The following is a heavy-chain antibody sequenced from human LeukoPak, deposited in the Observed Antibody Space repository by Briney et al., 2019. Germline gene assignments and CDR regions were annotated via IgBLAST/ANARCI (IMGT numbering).Heavy chain of an antibody. V-gene: IGHV3-23*01. CDR3: ARGYSSLDP. CDR1: GFTFSSYA. J-gene: IGHJ5*02. Sequence: GGSHRLSCAASGFTFSSYAMSWVRQPPGKGLEWLSGISSTGGSTYYAGSVKGRFTISRDNSENTLYLHMNSLTAEDTAVYYCARGYSSLDPWGQGTLVTVSS. D-gene: IGHD6-19*01. CDR2: ISSTGGST.